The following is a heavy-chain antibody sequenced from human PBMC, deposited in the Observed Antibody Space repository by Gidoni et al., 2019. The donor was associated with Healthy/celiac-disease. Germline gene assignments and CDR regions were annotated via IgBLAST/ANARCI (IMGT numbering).Heavy chain of an antibody. CDR1: GFTFSSYA. J-gene: IGHJ6*03. CDR3: AKGVRGYYYYMDV. Sequence: TASGFTFSSYAMSWVRQAPGKGLEWVSAISGSGGSTYYADSVKGRFTISRDNSKNTLYLQMNSLRAEDTAVYYCAKGVRGYYYYMDVWGKGTTVTVSS. CDR2: ISGSGGST. V-gene: IGHV3-23*01. D-gene: IGHD3-10*01.